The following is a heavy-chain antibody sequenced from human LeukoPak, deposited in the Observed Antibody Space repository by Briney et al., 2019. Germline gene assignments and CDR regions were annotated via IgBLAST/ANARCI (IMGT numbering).Heavy chain of an antibody. CDR1: GFTLDAYA. Sequence: PGGSLRLSCVAPGFTLDAYAMHWVRQVRGKGLEWVSLINADGSRTYYADSVKGRFTISRDNHKNSLYLQMTSLRPEDSALYYCATWAFYHDLDVWGRGTTVTVSS. CDR2: INADGSRT. CDR3: ATWAFYHDLDV. V-gene: IGHV3-43*02. D-gene: IGHD3-3*01. J-gene: IGHJ6*02.